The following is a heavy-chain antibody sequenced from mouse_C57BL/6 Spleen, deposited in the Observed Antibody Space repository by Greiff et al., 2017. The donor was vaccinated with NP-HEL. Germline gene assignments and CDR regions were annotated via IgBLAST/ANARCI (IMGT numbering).Heavy chain of an antibody. CDR2: IDPENGDT. Sequence: VQLKESGAELVRPGASVKLSCTASGFNIKDDYMHWVKQRPEQGLEWIGWIDPENGDTEYASKFQGKATITADTSSNTAYLQLSSLTSEDTAVYYCTTLYYCGSSSRFAYWGQGTLVTVSA. CDR3: TTLYYCGSSSRFAY. V-gene: IGHV14-4*01. CDR1: GFNIKDDY. D-gene: IGHD1-1*01. J-gene: IGHJ3*01.